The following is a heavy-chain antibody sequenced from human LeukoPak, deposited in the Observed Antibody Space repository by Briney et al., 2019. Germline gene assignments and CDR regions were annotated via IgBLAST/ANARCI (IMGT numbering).Heavy chain of an antibody. CDR1: GYTFSDYY. V-gene: IGHV1-2*02. D-gene: IGHD5-18*01. CDR2: INPKSGAT. J-gene: IGHJ4*02. Sequence: ASVKVSCKASGYTFSDYYMHWVRQVPGQGLEWMGWINPKSGATNYAQKFQGRVTMTRDTSISTAYMELSRLKSDDTAVYYCTRVDLGGYSCAYEAPSDYWGQGTLVTVSS. CDR3: TRVDLGGYSCAYEAPSDY.